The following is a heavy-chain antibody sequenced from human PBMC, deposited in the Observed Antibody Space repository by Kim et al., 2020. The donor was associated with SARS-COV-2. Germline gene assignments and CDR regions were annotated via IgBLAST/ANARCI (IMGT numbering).Heavy chain of an antibody. D-gene: IGHD5-18*01. CDR1: GGSFSGYY. V-gene: IGHV4-34*01. CDR2: INHSGST. CDR3: ARGAQYSYGSRATSPKDY. J-gene: IGHJ4*02. Sequence: SETLSLTCAVYGGSFSGYYWSWIRQPPGKGLEWIGEINHSGSTNYNPSLKSRVTISVDTSKNQFSLKLSSVTAADTAVYYCARGAQYSYGSRATSPKDYWGQGTLVTVSS.